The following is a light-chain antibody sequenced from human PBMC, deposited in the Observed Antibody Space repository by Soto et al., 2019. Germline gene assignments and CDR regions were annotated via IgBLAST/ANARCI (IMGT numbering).Light chain of an antibody. CDR1: QSVSSY. J-gene: IGKJ4*01. CDR2: DAS. CDR3: QQRSNWPLT. Sequence: EIVLTQSPATLSLSPGERATLSCRASQSVSSYLAWYQQKPGQAPRLLIYDASNRATGIPARFSGSGCGTDFTLTISSREPEDCAVYYCQQRSNWPLTFGGGTKVEIK. V-gene: IGKV3-11*01.